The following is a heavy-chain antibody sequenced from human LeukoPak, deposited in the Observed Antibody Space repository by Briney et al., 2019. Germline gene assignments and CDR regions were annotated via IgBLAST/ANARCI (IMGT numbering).Heavy chain of an antibody. J-gene: IGHJ4*02. D-gene: IGHD1-26*01. CDR2: IRYDGNKK. CDR1: GFTFSSYA. Sequence: GGSLRLSCAASGFTFSSYAMYWVRQAPGKGLEWVAFIRYDGNKKYYADSVKGRFTISRDNSRNTVYLQMNSLTSEDTAVYYCAKLLLETVGIGEEFDYWGQGTLVTVSS. CDR3: AKLLLETVGIGEEFDY. V-gene: IGHV3-30*02.